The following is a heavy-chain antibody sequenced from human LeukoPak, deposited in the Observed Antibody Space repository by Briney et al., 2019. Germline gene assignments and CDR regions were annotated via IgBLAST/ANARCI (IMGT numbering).Heavy chain of an antibody. D-gene: IGHD3-10*01. CDR1: GGSISSYY. J-gene: IGHJ4*02. CDR3: ASLWFGELSLDY. V-gene: IGHV4-59*08. CDR2: IYYSGST. Sequence: PSETLSLTCTVSGGSISSYYWSWIRQPPGKGLEWIGYIYYSGSTNYNPSLKSRVTISVDTSKNQFSLKLSSVTAADTAVYYCASLWFGELSLDYWGQGTLVTVSS.